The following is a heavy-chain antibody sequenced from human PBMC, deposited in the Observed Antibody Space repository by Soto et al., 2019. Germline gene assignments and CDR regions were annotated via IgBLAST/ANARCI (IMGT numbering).Heavy chain of an antibody. J-gene: IGHJ4*02. V-gene: IGHV1-69*13. CDR2: IIPIFGTA. Sequence: GASVQVSCKASGGTFSSYAISRVRQAPGQGLEWMGGIIPIFGTANYAQKFQGRVTITADESTSTAYMELSSLRSEDTAVYYCARRKTIGYCSRTSCLYYFDYWVQGTLVTV. CDR1: GGTFSSYA. CDR3: ARRKTIGYCSRTSCLYYFDY. D-gene: IGHD2-2*01.